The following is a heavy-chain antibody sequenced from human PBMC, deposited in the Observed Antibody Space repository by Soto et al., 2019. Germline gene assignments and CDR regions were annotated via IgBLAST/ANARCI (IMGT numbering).Heavy chain of an antibody. D-gene: IGHD3-22*01. Sequence: ASVKVSCKASGYTFTSYGISGVRQAPGQGLEWMGWISAYNGNTNYAQKLQGRVTMTTDTSTSTAYMELRSLRSDDTAVYYCARRGGDYYYDSSGYYAQDAFDIWGQGTMVTVSS. CDR1: GYTFTSYG. V-gene: IGHV1-18*01. CDR2: ISAYNGNT. CDR3: ARRGGDYYYDSSGYYAQDAFDI. J-gene: IGHJ3*02.